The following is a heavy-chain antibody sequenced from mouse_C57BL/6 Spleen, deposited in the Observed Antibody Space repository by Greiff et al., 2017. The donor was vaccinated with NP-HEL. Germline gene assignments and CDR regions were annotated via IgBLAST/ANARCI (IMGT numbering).Heavy chain of an antibody. CDR3: ARSDLYYAMDY. CDR1: GYTFTDYY. J-gene: IGHJ4*01. V-gene: IGHV1-76*01. Sequence: VKLMESGAELVRPGASVKLSCKASGYTFTDYYINWVKQRPGQGLEWIARIYPGSGNTYYNEKFKGKATLTAEKSSSTAYMQLSSLTSEDSAVYFCARSDLYYAMDYWGQGTSVTVSS. CDR2: IYPGSGNT.